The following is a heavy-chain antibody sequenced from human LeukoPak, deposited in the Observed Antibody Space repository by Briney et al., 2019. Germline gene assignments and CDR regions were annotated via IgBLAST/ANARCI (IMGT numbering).Heavy chain of an antibody. CDR2: FDPEDGET. CDR1: GYTLTELS. V-gene: IGHV1-24*01. D-gene: IGHD6-19*01. CDR3: ATASGWYISYFDY. Sequence: ASVKVSCKVSGYTLTELSMHWVRQAPGKGLEWMGGFDPEDGETIYAQKFQGRVTMTEDTSTDTAYMELSSRRSEDTAVYYCATASGWYISYFDYWGQGTLVTVSS. J-gene: IGHJ4*02.